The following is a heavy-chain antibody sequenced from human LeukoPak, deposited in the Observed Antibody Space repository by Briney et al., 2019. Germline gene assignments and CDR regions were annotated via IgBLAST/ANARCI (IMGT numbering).Heavy chain of an antibody. CDR1: GFTLSDYW. CDR3: VRDGGGTTPYDC. D-gene: IGHD1-7*01. V-gene: IGHV3-74*01. Sequence: PGGSLRLSYLASGFTLSDYWMNWVGQAPGKGRVGASHISPDGRNIAYADTVKGRFTISRDSAKNTLYLQMNSLRVGDTAVYYCVRDGGGTTPYDCWGQGTLVTVSS. CDR2: ISPDGRNI. J-gene: IGHJ4*02.